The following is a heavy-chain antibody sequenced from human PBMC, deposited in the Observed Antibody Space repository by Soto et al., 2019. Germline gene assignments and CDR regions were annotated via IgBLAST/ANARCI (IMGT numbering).Heavy chain of an antibody. Sequence: GASVKVSCKTSGYDFTRYFIHWVRQAPGQGLEWMVKVNPTGGSPTFGQKFQGRVTVTTDTSTSTVYMELSSLRSEDTAVYYCARDGRYCIGSRCYDGWEDGMDVWG. CDR1: GYDFTRYF. CDR2: VNPTGGSP. V-gene: IGHV1-46*01. CDR3: ARDGRYCIGSRCYDGWEDGMDV. J-gene: IGHJ6*02. D-gene: IGHD2-2*01.